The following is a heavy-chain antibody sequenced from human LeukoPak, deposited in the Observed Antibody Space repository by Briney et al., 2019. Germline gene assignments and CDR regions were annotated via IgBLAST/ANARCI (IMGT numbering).Heavy chain of an antibody. D-gene: IGHD5-24*01. V-gene: IGHV3-23*01. CDR3: AKVEMATNDAFDI. CDR1: GFTFSSYA. J-gene: IGHJ3*02. Sequence: GGSLRLSCAASGFTFSSYAMSWVRQAPGKGLEWVSAISGSGGSTYYADSVKGRFTISRDNSKNALYLQMNSLRAEDTAVYYCAKVEMATNDAFDIWGQGTMVTVSS. CDR2: ISGSGGST.